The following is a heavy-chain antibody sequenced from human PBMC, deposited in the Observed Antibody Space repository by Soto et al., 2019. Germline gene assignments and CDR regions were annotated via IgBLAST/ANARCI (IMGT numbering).Heavy chain of an antibody. CDR2: IIPILGIA. J-gene: IGHJ6*03. D-gene: IGHD6-6*01. CDR3: ASDMKGIAARSGAPNYYMDV. V-gene: IGHV1-69*02. Sequence: GASVKVSCKASGGTFSSYTISWVRQAPGQGLEWMGRIIPILGIANYAQKFQGRVTITADKSTSTAYMELSSLRSEDTAVYYFASDMKGIAARSGAPNYYMDVWGKGTTVTVSS. CDR1: GGTFSSYT.